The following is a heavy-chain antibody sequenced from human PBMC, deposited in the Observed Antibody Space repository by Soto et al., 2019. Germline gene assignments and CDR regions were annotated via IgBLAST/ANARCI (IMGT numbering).Heavy chain of an antibody. D-gene: IGHD2-15*01. CDR1: GFTFSDYY. Sequence: QVQVVESGGGLVRPGGSLRLSCAATGFTFSDYYMSWIRQAPGKGLEWLADISKTAGTVHYADSVKGRFSISRDNARNSLFLQLNSLRVDDTAVYYCARPTQYCSAGTCYSCASDYWGQGTLVTVSS. CDR2: ISKTAGTV. CDR3: ARPTQYCSAGTCYSCASDY. V-gene: IGHV3-11*01. J-gene: IGHJ4*02.